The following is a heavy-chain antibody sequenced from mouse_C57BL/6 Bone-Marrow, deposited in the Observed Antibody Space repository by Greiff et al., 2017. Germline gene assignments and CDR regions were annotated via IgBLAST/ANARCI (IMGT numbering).Heavy chain of an antibody. V-gene: IGHV1-81*01. CDR2: IYPRSGNT. Sequence: VQLQQSGAELARPGASVKLSCKASGYTFTSYGISWVKQRTGQGLEWIGEIYPRSGNTYYNEKFKGKATLTADKSSSTACMGLRSLTSADSAAYICGGGMGDYGGQGTTLPVSS. CDR3: GGGMGDY. D-gene: IGHD2-3*01. J-gene: IGHJ2*01. CDR1: GYTFTSYG.